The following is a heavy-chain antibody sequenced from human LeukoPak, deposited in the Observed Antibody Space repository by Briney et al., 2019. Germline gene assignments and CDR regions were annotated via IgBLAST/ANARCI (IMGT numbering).Heavy chain of an antibody. Sequence: GGSLRLSCTASGFTFSGYNMKWVRQAPGKGLEWVSHISGTSKTINYADSVKGRFTISRDNSKNTLYLQMNSLRAEDTAVYYCANEIRPNDYWGQGTQVTVSS. CDR1: GFTFSGYN. V-gene: IGHV3-48*01. CDR3: ANEIRPNDY. D-gene: IGHD4-17*01. J-gene: IGHJ4*02. CDR2: ISGTSKTI.